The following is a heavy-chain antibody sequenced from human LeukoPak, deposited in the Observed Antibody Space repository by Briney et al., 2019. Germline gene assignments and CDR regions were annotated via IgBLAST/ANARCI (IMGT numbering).Heavy chain of an antibody. CDR2: IYYSGST. J-gene: IGHJ4*02. D-gene: IGHD3-10*01. Sequence: SETLSLTCTVSGGSISSSSYYWGWIRQPPGKGLEWIGSIYYSGSTYYNPSLKSRVTISVDTSKNQFSLKLSSVTAADTAMYYCARQGRGVRGLYFDYWGQGTLVTVSS. CDR1: GGSISSSSYY. CDR3: ARQGRGVRGLYFDY. V-gene: IGHV4-39*01.